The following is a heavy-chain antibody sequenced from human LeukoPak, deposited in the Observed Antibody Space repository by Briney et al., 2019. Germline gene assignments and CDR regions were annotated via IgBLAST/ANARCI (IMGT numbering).Heavy chain of an antibody. CDR2: ISSSSSYI. CDR3: ARDRYYDFWSGYSNWFDP. J-gene: IGHJ5*02. CDR1: GFTFSSYS. Sequence: PGGSLRLSCAASGFTFSSYSMNWVRQAPGKGLEWVSSISSSSSYIYYADSVKSRFTISRDNAKNSLYLQMNSLRAEDTAVYYCARDRYYDFWSGYSNWFDPWGQGTLVTVSS. V-gene: IGHV3-21*01. D-gene: IGHD3-3*01.